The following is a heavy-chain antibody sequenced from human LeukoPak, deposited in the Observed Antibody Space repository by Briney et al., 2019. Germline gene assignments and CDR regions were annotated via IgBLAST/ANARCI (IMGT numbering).Heavy chain of an antibody. CDR1: GFTFSSYV. J-gene: IGHJ6*03. D-gene: IGHD3-16*01. Sequence: PGGSLRLSCAASGFTFSSYVMHWVRQAPGKGLEWVAIISYDGSNEYYADSVKGRFTISRDNAKNSLYLQMNSLRAEDTAVYYCARGGDHPTYLFQYMDVWGKGTPVTVSS. V-gene: IGHV3-30*04. CDR3: ARGGDHPTYLFQYMDV. CDR2: ISYDGSNE.